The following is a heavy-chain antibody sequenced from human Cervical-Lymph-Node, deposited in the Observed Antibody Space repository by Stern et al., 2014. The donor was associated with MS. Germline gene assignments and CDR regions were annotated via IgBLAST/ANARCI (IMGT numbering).Heavy chain of an antibody. J-gene: IGHJ4*02. CDR3: AGDPGDPVAATTYFAY. CDR1: GFSFSNCA. Sequence: VQLVESGGGVVQPGRSPRLSCAASGFSFSNCAMHWVRQAPGKGLEWVALISNAGGKKNYADSVEARFTISRDNSKNMLYLQINSLRPEDTAMYYCAGDPGDPVAATTYFAYWGRGTLVTVSS. D-gene: IGHD6-19*01. V-gene: IGHV3-30*04. CDR2: ISNAGGKK.